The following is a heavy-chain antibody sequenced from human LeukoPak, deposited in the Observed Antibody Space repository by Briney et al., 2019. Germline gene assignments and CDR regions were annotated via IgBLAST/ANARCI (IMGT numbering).Heavy chain of an antibody. D-gene: IGHD6-6*01. J-gene: IGHJ4*02. CDR3: AKLTSIAARAPDY. Sequence: PGGSLRLSCAASGFTFSSYEMDWVRQAPGKGLEWVSYISSSGFTVYYADSVKGRFTISRDNSKNTLYLQMNSLRAEDTAVYYCAKLTSIAARAPDYWGQGTLVTVSS. V-gene: IGHV3-48*03. CDR1: GFTFSSYE. CDR2: ISSSGFTV.